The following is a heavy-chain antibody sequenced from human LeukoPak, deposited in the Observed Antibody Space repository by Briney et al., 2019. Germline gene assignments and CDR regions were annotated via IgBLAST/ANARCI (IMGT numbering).Heavy chain of an antibody. V-gene: IGHV4-39*01. CDR3: ARARGYSYGYYFDY. J-gene: IGHJ4*02. D-gene: IGHD5-18*01. CDR1: DGSISSSSSY. Sequence: PSETLSLTCTVSDGSISSSSSYGGWIRQPPGKGLEWIGSIYYSGSTYYTPSLKSRVTISVDTSKNQFSLKLSSVTAADTAVYYCARARGYSYGYYFDYWGQGTLVTVSS. CDR2: IYYSGST.